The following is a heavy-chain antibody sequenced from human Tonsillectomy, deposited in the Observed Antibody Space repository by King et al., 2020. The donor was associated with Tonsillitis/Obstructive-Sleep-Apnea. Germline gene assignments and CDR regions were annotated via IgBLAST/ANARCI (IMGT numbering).Heavy chain of an antibody. CDR3: AGKSGSYYYYYMDV. V-gene: IGHV1-69*01. CDR2: IIPIFGAA. D-gene: IGHD1-26*01. CDR1: GGTFSNSA. J-gene: IGHJ6*03. Sequence: QLVQSGAEVKKPGSSVKVSCKASGGTFSNSAISWVRQAPGQGLEWMGGIIPIFGAANYAQKFQGRVTITADESTNTAYMELSSLRSEDTAVYYWAGKSGSYYYYYMDVWGKGTTVTVSS.